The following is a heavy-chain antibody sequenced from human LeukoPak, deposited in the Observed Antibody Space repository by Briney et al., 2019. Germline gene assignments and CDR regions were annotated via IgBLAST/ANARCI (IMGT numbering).Heavy chain of an antibody. CDR3: AKASSSGWGHDGIFDY. V-gene: IGHV3-9*01. D-gene: IGHD6-19*01. J-gene: IGHJ4*02. CDR2: ISRNSGSI. Sequence: PGGSLRLSCAASGFTFDDYAMHWVRQAPGKGLEWVSGISRNSGSIGYADSVKGRFTISRDNAKNSLYLQMNSLRAEDTALYYCAKASSSGWGHDGIFDYWGQGTLVTVSS. CDR1: GFTFDDYA.